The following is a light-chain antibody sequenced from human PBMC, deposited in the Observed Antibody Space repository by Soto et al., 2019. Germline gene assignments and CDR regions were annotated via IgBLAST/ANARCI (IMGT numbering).Light chain of an antibody. V-gene: IGKV3-11*01. CDR1: QSVGSS. Sequence: EIVLTQSPATLSLSPGERATLSCRTSQSVGSSLAWYQQKPGQPPRLLIYDSSNRATGTPGRFSGSGSGTDFTLTISSLEPADFAVYYCQQRSLLFTFGGGTKVDIK. CDR2: DSS. J-gene: IGKJ4*01. CDR3: QQRSLLFT.